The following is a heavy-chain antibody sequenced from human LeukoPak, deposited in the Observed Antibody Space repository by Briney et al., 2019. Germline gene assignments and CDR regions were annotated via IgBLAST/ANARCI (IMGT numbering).Heavy chain of an antibody. CDR3: AGRIAGPGVENDY. J-gene: IGHJ4*02. V-gene: IGHV4-59*08. D-gene: IGHD3-3*01. Sequence: SETLSLTCTVSGGSISSYYWSWIRQPPGKGLEWIGYIYYSGSTNYNPSLKSRVTISVDTSKNQFSLKLSSVTAADTAVYYCAGRIAGPGVENDYWGQGTLVTVSS. CDR1: GGSISSYY. CDR2: IYYSGST.